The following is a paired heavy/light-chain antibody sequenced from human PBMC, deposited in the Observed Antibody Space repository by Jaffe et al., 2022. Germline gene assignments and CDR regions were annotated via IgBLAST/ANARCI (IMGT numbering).Heavy chain of an antibody. CDR2: ISNSGDST. Sequence: ELQLLESGGALVQPGGSLRLSCAGSGFTFSSYAMSWVRQPPGKGLEWVSGISNSGDSTYYADSVKGRFTISRDNSKNTLYLQMNSLGADDTAIYYCARDRSSGWTKLFEYWGQGTLVTVSS. J-gene: IGHJ4*02. D-gene: IGHD6-19*01. V-gene: IGHV3-23*01. CDR1: GFTFSSYA. CDR3: ARDRSSGWTKLFEY.
Light chain of an antibody. V-gene: IGKV1-12*01. CDR3: QQANSFPLT. CDR2: AAS. Sequence: DIQMTQSPSSVSASVGDRVTITCRASQGISSWLAWYQQKPGKAPKLLIHAASSLQSGVPSRFSGSGSGTDFTLTISSLQPEDFATYYCQQANSFPLTFGGGTKVEIK. CDR1: QGISSW. J-gene: IGKJ4*01.